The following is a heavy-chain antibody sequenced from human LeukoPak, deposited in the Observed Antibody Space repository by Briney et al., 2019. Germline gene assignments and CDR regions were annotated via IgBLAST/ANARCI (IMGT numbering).Heavy chain of an antibody. CDR3: ARLWLGRRGYFDY. CDR2: FYYGGNT. Sequence: PSETLSLTCTVSGGSISRSDYYWGWLRQPPGKVLERIGSFYYGGNTYYNPSLKSRLTISVDTSKSQLSLKLSSVTAADTAVYYCARLWLGRRGYFDYWGQGTLVTVSS. V-gene: IGHV4-39*01. CDR1: GGSISRSDYY. D-gene: IGHD3-10*01. J-gene: IGHJ4*02.